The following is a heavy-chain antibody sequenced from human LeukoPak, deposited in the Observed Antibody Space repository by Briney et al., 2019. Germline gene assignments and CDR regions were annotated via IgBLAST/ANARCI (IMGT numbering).Heavy chain of an antibody. J-gene: IGHJ4*02. Sequence: GGSLRLSCAASGFTFSDYYMSWIRQAPGKGLEWISYISSSGSTIYCADSVQGRFTISRDNAKNSLYLQVNSLRAEDTAVYYCARRMRFGELYFDYWGQGTLVTVSS. D-gene: IGHD3-10*01. V-gene: IGHV3-11*01. CDR3: ARRMRFGELYFDY. CDR1: GFTFSDYY. CDR2: ISSSGSTI.